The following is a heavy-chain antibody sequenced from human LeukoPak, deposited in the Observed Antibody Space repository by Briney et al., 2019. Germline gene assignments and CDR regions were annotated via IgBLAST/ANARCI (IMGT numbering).Heavy chain of an antibody. CDR1: GFTFSSYW. J-gene: IGHJ4*02. Sequence: GGSLRLSCAASGFTFSSYWMSWVRQAPGKGLEWVANIKQDGSEKYYVDSVKGRFTISRDKAKNSLYLQMNSLRAEDTAVYYCARVADGYNIGDFDYWGQGTLVTVSS. D-gene: IGHD5-24*01. CDR2: IKQDGSEK. CDR3: ARVADGYNIGDFDY. V-gene: IGHV3-7*01.